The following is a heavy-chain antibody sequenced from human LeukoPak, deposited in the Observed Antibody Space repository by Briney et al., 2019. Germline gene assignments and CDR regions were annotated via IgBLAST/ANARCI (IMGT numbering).Heavy chain of an antibody. V-gene: IGHV3-30*02. Sequence: PGGSLRLSCAASGFTFSSYEMNWVRQAPGKGLEWVAFIRYDGSNKYYADSVKGRFTISRDNSKNTLYLQMNSLRAEDTAVYYCAKGVWFGELLWVDNWFDPWGQGTLVTVSS. CDR1: GFTFSSYE. CDR3: AKGVWFGELLWVDNWFDP. J-gene: IGHJ5*02. D-gene: IGHD3-10*01. CDR2: IRYDGSNK.